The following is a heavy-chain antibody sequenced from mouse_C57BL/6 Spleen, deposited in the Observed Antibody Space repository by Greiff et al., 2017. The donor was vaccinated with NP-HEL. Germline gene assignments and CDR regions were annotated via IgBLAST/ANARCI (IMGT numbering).Heavy chain of an antibody. Sequence: EVMLVASGGGLVKPGGSLKLSCAASGFTFSDYGMHWVRQAPEKGLEWVAYISSGSSTIYYADTVKGRFTISRDNAKNTLFRQMTSLRSEDTAMYYCAKDSSGYVDAMDYWGQGTSVTVSS. D-gene: IGHD3-2*02. CDR3: AKDSSGYVDAMDY. CDR1: GFTFSDYG. J-gene: IGHJ4*01. CDR2: ISSGSSTI. V-gene: IGHV5-17*01.